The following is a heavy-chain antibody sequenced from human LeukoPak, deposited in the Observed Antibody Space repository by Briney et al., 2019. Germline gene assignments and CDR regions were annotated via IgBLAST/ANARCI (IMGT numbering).Heavy chain of an antibody. V-gene: IGHV4-59*01. CDR1: GGSISSYY. J-gene: IGHJ4*02. Sequence: SETLSFTCTVSGGSISSYYWSWIRQPPGKGLEWIGYIYYSGSTNYNPSLKSRVTISVDTSKNQFSLKLSSVTAADTAVYYCARSPTPRYSSSWFYYWGQGTLVTVSS. CDR3: ARSPTPRYSSSWFYY. D-gene: IGHD6-13*01. CDR2: IYYSGST.